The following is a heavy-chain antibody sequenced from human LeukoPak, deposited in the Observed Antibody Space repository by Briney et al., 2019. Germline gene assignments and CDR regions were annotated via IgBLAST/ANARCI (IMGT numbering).Heavy chain of an antibody. D-gene: IGHD4-17*01. J-gene: IGHJ4*02. CDR3: AKDGPYGDYSYYFDY. CDR1: GFTFDDYA. CDR2: ITWNSGSI. V-gene: IGHV3-9*01. Sequence: GGSLRLSCAASGFTFDDYAMHWVRQAPGKGLEWVSGITWNSGSIGYADSVKGRFTISRDNAKNSLYLQMNSLRAEDTALSYCAKDGPYGDYSYYFDYWGQGTLVTVSS.